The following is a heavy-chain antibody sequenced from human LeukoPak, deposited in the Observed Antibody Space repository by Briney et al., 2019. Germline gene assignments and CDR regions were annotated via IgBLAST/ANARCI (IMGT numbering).Heavy chain of an antibody. CDR2: ISAYNGNT. CDR1: GYTFTCYY. Sequence: GASVKVSCKASGYTFTCYYMHWVRQAPRQGLEWMGWISAYNGNTNYAQKLQGRVTMTTDTSTSTAYMELRSLRSDDTAVYYCARVRFNYDSSGYYFDAFDIWGQGTMVTVSS. D-gene: IGHD3-22*01. V-gene: IGHV1-18*01. J-gene: IGHJ3*02. CDR3: ARVRFNYDSSGYYFDAFDI.